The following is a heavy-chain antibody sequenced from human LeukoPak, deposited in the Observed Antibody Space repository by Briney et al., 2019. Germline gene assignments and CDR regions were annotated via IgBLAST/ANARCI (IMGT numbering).Heavy chain of an antibody. CDR3: ARLAVPYDYVWGSYRPFDY. J-gene: IGHJ4*02. D-gene: IGHD3-16*02. V-gene: IGHV3-30*02. Sequence: GGSLRLSCAASGFTFSSYGMHWVRQAPGKGLEWVAFIRYDGSNKYYADSVKGRFTISRDNSKNTLYLQMNSLRAEDTAVYYCARLAVPYDYVWGSYRPFDYWGQGTLVTVSS. CDR1: GFTFSSYG. CDR2: IRYDGSNK.